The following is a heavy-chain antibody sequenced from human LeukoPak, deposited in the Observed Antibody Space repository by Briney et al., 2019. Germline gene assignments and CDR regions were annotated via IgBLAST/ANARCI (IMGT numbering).Heavy chain of an antibody. CDR2: ISGSGGST. J-gene: IGHJ4*02. Sequence: GGSLRPSCAASGFTFSSYAMSWVRQAPGKGLEWVSAISGSGGSTYYADSVKGRFTISRDNSKNTLYLQMNSLRAEDTAVYYCAKPDLRDFDWLLFNPSYYFDYWGQGTLVTVSS. V-gene: IGHV3-23*01. D-gene: IGHD3-9*01. CDR1: GFTFSSYA. CDR3: AKPDLRDFDWLLFNPSYYFDY.